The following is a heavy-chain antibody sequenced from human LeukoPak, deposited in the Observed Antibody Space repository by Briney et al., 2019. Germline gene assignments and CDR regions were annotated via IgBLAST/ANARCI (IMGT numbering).Heavy chain of an antibody. CDR2: IKSKAGGGTP. J-gene: IGHJ4*02. Sequence: GGSLRLSCAASGFTFIVAWMSWVRQAPGKGLEWVGRIKSKAGGGTPDYAVPVKGRFTMSRDDSQNTLYVQMDSLTTDDTAVYYCATIRDSSSWAFDYWGQGTLVTVSS. CDR1: GFTFIVAW. D-gene: IGHD6-13*01. V-gene: IGHV3-15*01. CDR3: ATIRDSSSWAFDY.